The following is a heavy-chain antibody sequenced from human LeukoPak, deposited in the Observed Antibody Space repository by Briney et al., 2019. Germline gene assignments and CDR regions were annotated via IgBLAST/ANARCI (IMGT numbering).Heavy chain of an antibody. J-gene: IGHJ4*02. CDR3: ARPGSASGYWVH. CDR1: GFSVSNNY. CDR2: IHGGGRT. Sequence: GGSLRLSCAASGFSVSNNYLSWVRQPPGKGLEWVSAIHGGGRTKYADSVRDRFTISRDTAKNTVYLQMNSLRVDDTAAYYCARPGSASGYWVHWGQGTLVTVSS. D-gene: IGHD3-3*01. V-gene: IGHV3-66*01.